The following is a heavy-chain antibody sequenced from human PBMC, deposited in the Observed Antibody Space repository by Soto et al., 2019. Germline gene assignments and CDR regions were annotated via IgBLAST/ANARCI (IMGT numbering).Heavy chain of an antibody. V-gene: IGHV3-15*01. Sequence: EVQLVESGGDFVKPGGCLRLSCAASGITFPNAWMSWVRQAPGKGLEWVGRIKNKVDGGTTDYAAPVRGRFTISRDDSKNILFLQMSSQEIGDTAVYYCTTDPGDYEDFWGQGTLVTVSS. D-gene: IGHD4-17*01. CDR2: IKNKVDGGTT. J-gene: IGHJ4*02. CDR3: TTDPGDYEDF. CDR1: GITFPNAW.